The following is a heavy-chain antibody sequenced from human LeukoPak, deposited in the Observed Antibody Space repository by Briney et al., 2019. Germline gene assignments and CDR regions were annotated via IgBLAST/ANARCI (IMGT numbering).Heavy chain of an antibody. CDR2: IYSGGST. J-gene: IGHJ4*02. CDR1: GFTVSSNY. D-gene: IGHD2-2*01. CDR3: ARGSVVVPAAFDY. Sequence: GGSLRLSCAASGFTVSSNYMSWVRQAPGKGLEWASVIYSGGSTYYADSVKGRFTISRDNSKNTLYLQMNSLRAEDTAVYYCARGSVVVPAAFDYWGQGTLVTVSS. V-gene: IGHV3-53*01.